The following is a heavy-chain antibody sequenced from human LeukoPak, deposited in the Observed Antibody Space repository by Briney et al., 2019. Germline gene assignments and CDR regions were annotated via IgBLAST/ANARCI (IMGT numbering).Heavy chain of an antibody. Sequence: GRSLRLSCAASGFTFSSYGMHWVRQAPGKGLEWVAVISYDGSNKYYAASVKGRFTISRDNSKNTLYLQMNSLRAEDTAVYYCARDLYHGGKSPLSSWGQGTLVTVSS. CDR2: ISYDGSNK. J-gene: IGHJ4*02. V-gene: IGHV3-30*19. CDR3: ARDLYHGGKSPLSS. CDR1: GFTFSSYG. D-gene: IGHD4-23*01.